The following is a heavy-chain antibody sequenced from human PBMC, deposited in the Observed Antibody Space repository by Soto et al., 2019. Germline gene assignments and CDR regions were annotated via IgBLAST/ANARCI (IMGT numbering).Heavy chain of an antibody. V-gene: IGHV3-23*01. CDR1: GFTFSSYA. J-gene: IGHJ4*02. D-gene: IGHD6-13*01. CDR2: ISGSGGST. CDR3: AKENGYSSSWFEFDY. Sequence: EVQLLESGGGLVQPGGSLRLSCAASGFTFSSYAMSWVRQAPGKGLEWVSAISGSGGSTYYADSVKGRFTISRDNSKNTLYQQMNSLRAEDTAVHYCAKENGYSSSWFEFDYWGQGTLVTVSS.